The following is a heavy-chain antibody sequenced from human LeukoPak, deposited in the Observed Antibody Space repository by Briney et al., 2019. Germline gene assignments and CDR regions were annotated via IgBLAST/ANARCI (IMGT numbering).Heavy chain of an antibody. D-gene: IGHD1-26*01. V-gene: IGHV4-34*01. CDR1: GGSFSGYY. CDR3: ARGGGSTGY. CDR2: INHSGST. Sequence: SETLSLTCAVYGGSFSGYYLSWIRQPPGKGLEWIGEINHSGSTNYNPSLKSRVTISVDTSKNRFSLKLSSVTAADTAVYYCARGGGSTGYWGQGTLVTVSS. J-gene: IGHJ4*02.